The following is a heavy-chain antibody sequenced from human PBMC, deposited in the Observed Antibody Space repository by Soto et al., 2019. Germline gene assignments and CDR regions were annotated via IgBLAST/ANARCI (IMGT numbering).Heavy chain of an antibody. D-gene: IGHD2-21*02. CDR2: ISYDGSSE. CDR3: ARDPSTYCDGDWCWYLDL. J-gene: IGHJ2*01. V-gene: IGHV3-30-3*01. Sequence: QVQLVESGGGVVQPGRSLRLSCAASGFTFSTYAMHWVRQAPGKGLEWVAIISYDGSSEYYADSAKGRFTISRDSSKNTVYLQMNSLRAEDTAVYYCARDPSTYCDGDWCWYLDLWGRGTLVTVSS. CDR1: GFTFSTYA.